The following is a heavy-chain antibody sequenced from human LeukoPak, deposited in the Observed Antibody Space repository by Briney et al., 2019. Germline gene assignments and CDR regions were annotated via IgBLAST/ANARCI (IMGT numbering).Heavy chain of an antibody. CDR2: IYYSGST. CDR3: ARDAPQVSGMDV. V-gene: IGHV4-31*03. J-gene: IGHJ6*02. CDR1: DGSISSGGYY. Sequence: SETLSLTCTVSDGSISSGGYYWSWIRQHPGKGLEWIGYIYYSGSTYYNPSLKSRVTISVDTSKNQFSLKLSSVTAADTAVYYCARDAPQVSGMDVWGQGTTVTVSS.